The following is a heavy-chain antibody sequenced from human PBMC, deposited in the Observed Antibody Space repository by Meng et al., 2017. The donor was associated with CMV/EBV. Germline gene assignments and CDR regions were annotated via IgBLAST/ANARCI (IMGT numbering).Heavy chain of an antibody. CDR1: GGTFSSYA. Sequence: CKASGGTFSSYAISWVRQAPGQGLEWMGGIIPIFGTANYAQKFQGRVTITADEPTSTAYMELSSLRSEDTAVYYCARDLYSSSSVADYWGQGTLVTVSS. D-gene: IGHD6-6*01. J-gene: IGHJ4*02. V-gene: IGHV1-69*01. CDR2: IIPIFGTA. CDR3: ARDLYSSSSVADY.